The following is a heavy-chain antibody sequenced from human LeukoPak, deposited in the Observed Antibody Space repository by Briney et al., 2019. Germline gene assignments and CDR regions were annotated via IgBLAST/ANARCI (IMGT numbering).Heavy chain of an antibody. Sequence: GGSLRLSCAASGFTFSNYAMGWVRQAPGKGLEWVSGISGSGHRTYYADSVKGRFTISRDNSKSTLYLQMNSLRAEDTAVYYCAKDWGEYFDYVWGSFTSFDSWGQGTLVTVSS. D-gene: IGHD3-16*01. V-gene: IGHV3-23*01. CDR3: AKDWGEYFDYVWGSFTSFDS. CDR2: ISGSGHRT. J-gene: IGHJ4*02. CDR1: GFTFSNYA.